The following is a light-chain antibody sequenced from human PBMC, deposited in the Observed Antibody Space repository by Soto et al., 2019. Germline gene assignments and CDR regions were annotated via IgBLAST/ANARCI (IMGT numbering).Light chain of an antibody. CDR2: EVS. V-gene: IGLV2-8*01. CDR1: SSDVGGYNY. CDR3: SSYAGSNLWV. Sequence: QSALTQPPSASGSPGQSVTISCTGTSSDVGGYNYVSWYQQHPGKAPKLMMYEVSKRPSGVPDRFSGSKSGNTASLTVSGLQAEDEADYCCSSYAGSNLWVFGGGTKLTV. J-gene: IGLJ3*02.